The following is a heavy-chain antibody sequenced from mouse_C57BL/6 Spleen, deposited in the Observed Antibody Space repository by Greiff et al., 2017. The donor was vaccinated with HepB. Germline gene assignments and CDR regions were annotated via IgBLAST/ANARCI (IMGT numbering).Heavy chain of an antibody. CDR1: GYSITSGYY. J-gene: IGHJ3*01. Sequence: DVKLQESGPGLVKPSQSLSLTCSVPGYSITSGYYWNWIRQFPGNKLEWMGYISYDGSNNYNPSLKNRISITRDTSKNQFFLKLNSVTTEDTATYYCARDHYDYDEAAYWGQGTLVTVSA. D-gene: IGHD2-4*01. V-gene: IGHV3-6*01. CDR2: ISYDGSN. CDR3: ARDHYDYDEAAY.